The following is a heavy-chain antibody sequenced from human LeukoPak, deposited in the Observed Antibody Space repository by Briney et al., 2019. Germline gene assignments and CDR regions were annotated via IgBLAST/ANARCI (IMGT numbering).Heavy chain of an antibody. Sequence: GGSLRLSCAASGFTFSSYGMHWVRQAPGKGLEWVAFIRYDGSNKYYADSVKGRFTISRDNSKNTLYLQMNSLRAEDTAVYYCAKGPPSYSGYGPSFDYWGQGTLVTVSS. CDR3: AKGPPSYSGYGPSFDY. CDR2: IRYDGSNK. J-gene: IGHJ4*02. D-gene: IGHD5-12*01. V-gene: IGHV3-30*02. CDR1: GFTFSSYG.